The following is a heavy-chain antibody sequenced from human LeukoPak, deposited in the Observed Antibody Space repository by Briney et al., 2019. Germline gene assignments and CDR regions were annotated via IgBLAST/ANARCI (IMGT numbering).Heavy chain of an antibody. CDR3: ARAEGNYYDSSTGDY. CDR1: GFTFDDYG. V-gene: IGHV3-20*04. CDR2: INWNGGST. J-gene: IGHJ4*02. D-gene: IGHD3-22*01. Sequence: GGSLRLSCAASGFTFDDYGMSWVRQAPGKGLEWVSGINWNGGSTGYADSVKGRFTISRDNAKNSLYLQMNSLRAEDTALYYYARAEGNYYDSSTGDYWGQGTLVTVSS.